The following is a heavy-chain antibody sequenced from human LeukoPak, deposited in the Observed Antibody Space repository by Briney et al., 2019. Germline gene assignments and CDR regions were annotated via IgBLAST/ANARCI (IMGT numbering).Heavy chain of an antibody. CDR3: ARERRAPGYSSGWALFDY. CDR1: GYTFTSHA. Sequence: ASVKVSCKASGYTFTSHAMHWVRQAPGQRLEWMGWINAGNGNTKYSQEFQGRVTITRDTSASTAYMELSSLRSEDMAVYYCARERRAPGYSSGWALFDYWGQGTLVTVSS. CDR2: INAGNGNT. D-gene: IGHD6-19*01. V-gene: IGHV1-3*03. J-gene: IGHJ4*02.